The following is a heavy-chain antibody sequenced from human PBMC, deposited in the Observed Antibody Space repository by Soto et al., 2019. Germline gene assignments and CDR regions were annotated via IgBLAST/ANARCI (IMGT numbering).Heavy chain of an antibody. J-gene: IGHJ6*02. V-gene: IGHV4-59*01. D-gene: IGHD4-17*01. Sequence: SETLSLTCTFSGGSISSYSSSWIRQPPGKGLEWIGYIYYSGSTSYNPSLKSRVTISVDASKNQFSLKLSSVTAADTAVYYCARAHYGDYGYGMDVWGQGTTVTVS. CDR3: ARAHYGDYGYGMDV. CDR2: IYYSGST. CDR1: GGSISSYS.